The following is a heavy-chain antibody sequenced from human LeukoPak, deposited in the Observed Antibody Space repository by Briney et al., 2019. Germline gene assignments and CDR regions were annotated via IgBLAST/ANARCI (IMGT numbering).Heavy chain of an antibody. V-gene: IGHV3-30*03. CDR1: GFTFSSYG. Sequence: PGGSLRLSCAASGFTFSSYGMHWVRQAPGKGLEWVAVISYDGSNKYYADSVKGRFTISRDNSKNTLYLQMNSLRAEDTAVYYCARDIYPYSSSSSFDYWGQGTLVTVSS. J-gene: IGHJ4*02. CDR3: ARDIYPYSSSSSFDY. CDR2: ISYDGSNK. D-gene: IGHD6-6*01.